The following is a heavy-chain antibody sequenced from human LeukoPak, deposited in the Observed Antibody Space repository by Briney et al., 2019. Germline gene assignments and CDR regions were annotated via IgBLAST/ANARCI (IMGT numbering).Heavy chain of an antibody. J-gene: IGHJ3*02. V-gene: IGHV5-51*01. CDR3: ARSTSSIAAAVGAFDI. Sequence: GESLKISWKGSGYSFTSYWIGWVRQMPGKGLEWMGIIYPGDSDTRYSPSFQGQVTISADKSISTAYLQWSSLKASDTAMYYCARSTSSIAAAVGAFDIWGQGTMVTVSS. CDR2: IYPGDSDT. D-gene: IGHD6-13*01. CDR1: GYSFTSYW.